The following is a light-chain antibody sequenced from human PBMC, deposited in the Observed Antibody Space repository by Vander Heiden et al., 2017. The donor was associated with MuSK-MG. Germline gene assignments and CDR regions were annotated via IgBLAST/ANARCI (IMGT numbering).Light chain of an antibody. CDR1: QSISSN. Sequence: EILMTQSPATLSVSPGERATLSCRASQSISSNLAWYQQKPGQAPRLLIYSASTRDTDIPARFGGSGSGTEFTLTISNLQSEDFAVYYCQQYNNWPPWTFGKGTKVEIK. V-gene: IGKV3-15*01. CDR2: SAS. J-gene: IGKJ1*01. CDR3: QQYNNWPPWT.